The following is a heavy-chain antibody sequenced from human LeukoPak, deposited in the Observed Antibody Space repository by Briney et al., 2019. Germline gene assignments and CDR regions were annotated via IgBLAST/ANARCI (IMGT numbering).Heavy chain of an antibody. CDR1: GGSISPYY. CDR2: IYYSGST. Sequence: PSETLSLTCTVSGGSISPYYWTWIRQPPGKGLEWIGYIYYSGSTDYNPSLKSRVTISVDTSNNQFSLKLSSVTAADTAVYYCARVGSSSWFQFDYWGQGTLVTVSS. D-gene: IGHD6-13*01. V-gene: IGHV4-59*01. J-gene: IGHJ4*02. CDR3: ARVGSSSWFQFDY.